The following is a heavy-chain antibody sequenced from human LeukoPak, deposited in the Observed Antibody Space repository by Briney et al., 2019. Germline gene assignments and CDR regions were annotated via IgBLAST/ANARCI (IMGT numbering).Heavy chain of an antibody. CDR1: GYTFTGYY. CDR3: ARGIDYGANWLDP. V-gene: IGHV1-2*02. J-gene: IGHJ5*02. D-gene: IGHD4-17*01. CDR2: IYPNSGGT. Sequence: ASVKVSCKASGYTFTGYYMHWVRQAPGQGLEWMGWIYPNSGGTIYAQKFQGRVTMTRDTSISTAYMELTRLRSDDTAMYYCARGIDYGANWLDPWGQGTLVTVSS.